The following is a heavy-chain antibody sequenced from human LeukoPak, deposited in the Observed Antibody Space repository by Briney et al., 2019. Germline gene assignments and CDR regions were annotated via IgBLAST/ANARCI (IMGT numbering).Heavy chain of an antibody. CDR2: SRNEANAYTT. CDR1: GFTLSDHY. CDR3: AKDHGSGLNGMDV. V-gene: IGHV3-72*01. Sequence: PGGSLRLSCAASGFTLSDHYIDWVRRAPGKGLEWVGRSRNEANAYTTDYAASVKGRFTISRADSKNSLYLQMNSLKTEDTAVYYCAKDHGSGLNGMDVWGQGTTVTVSS. D-gene: IGHD3-10*01. J-gene: IGHJ6*02.